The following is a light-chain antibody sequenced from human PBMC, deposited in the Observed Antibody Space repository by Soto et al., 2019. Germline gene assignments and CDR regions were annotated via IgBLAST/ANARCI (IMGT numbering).Light chain of an antibody. J-gene: IGKJ2*01. Sequence: DIPMTQSPSSLSSSIGDRVTITCRASQNIRNYLDWYQQKPGQAPNLLIYASSSLRGGVPSRFRGSGSGTEFTLTISSLQPEDFATYYCLQGHTLPYTFGQGTNLGI. CDR3: LQGHTLPYT. CDR1: QNIRNY. CDR2: ASS. V-gene: IGKV1-39*01.